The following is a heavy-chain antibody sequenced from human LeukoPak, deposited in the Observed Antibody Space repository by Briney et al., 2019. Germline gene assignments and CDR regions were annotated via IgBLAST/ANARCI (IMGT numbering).Heavy chain of an antibody. CDR1: GFTFSRYA. CDR3: ARERFYFDY. CDR2: ISYDGSKT. V-gene: IGHV3-30*04. Sequence: PGRSLRLSCAASGFTFSRYAMHWVRQAPGKGLKWVAVISYDGSKTHYADFTKGRFTISRDNSKNTLYLQMNSLRAEDTALYYCARERFYFDYWGQGTLVTVSS. J-gene: IGHJ4*02.